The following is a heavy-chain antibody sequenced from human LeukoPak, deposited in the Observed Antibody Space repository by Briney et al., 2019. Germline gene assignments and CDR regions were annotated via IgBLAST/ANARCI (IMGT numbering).Heavy chain of an antibody. V-gene: IGHV3-7*01. CDR2: INEDGSEK. Sequence: GALRLSCVALEFSFETYWMSWVRQAPGKGPEWVANINEDGSEKHYVGSVRGRFTISRDNADNSLHLQMNSLRPEDMAVYYCARGETLDVWGKGTTVTVSS. CDR1: EFSFETYW. CDR3: ARGETLDV. J-gene: IGHJ6*04. D-gene: IGHD5-24*01.